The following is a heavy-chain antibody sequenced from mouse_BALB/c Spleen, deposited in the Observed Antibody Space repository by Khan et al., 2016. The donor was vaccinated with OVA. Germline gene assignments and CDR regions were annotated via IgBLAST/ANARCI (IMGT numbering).Heavy chain of an antibody. J-gene: IGHJ4*01. CDR2: IWSDGST. Sequence: QVRLQQSGPGLAAPSQSLSITCTVSGFSLTSYGVHWVRQPPGKGLEWLVVIWSDGSTNYNSVLKSRLSISKDNSKSQVFLKMNSLQTDDTAIYYCARWFYGYSSLYAMDYWGQGTSVTVSS. CDR3: ARWFYGYSSLYAMDY. CDR1: GFSLTSYG. V-gene: IGHV2-6*02. D-gene: IGHD2-2*01.